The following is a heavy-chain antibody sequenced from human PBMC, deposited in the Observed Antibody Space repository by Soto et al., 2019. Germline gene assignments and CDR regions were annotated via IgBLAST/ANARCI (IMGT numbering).Heavy chain of an antibody. Sequence: GASVKVSCKASGYTFTSYGISWVRQAPGQGLEWMGWISAYNGNTNYAQKLQGRVTMTTDTSTSTAYMELRSLRSDDTAVYYCARDDSSSWPNWFDPWGQGTLVTVSS. CDR2: ISAYNGNT. D-gene: IGHD6-13*01. CDR1: GYTFTSYG. CDR3: ARDDSSSWPNWFDP. V-gene: IGHV1-18*01. J-gene: IGHJ5*02.